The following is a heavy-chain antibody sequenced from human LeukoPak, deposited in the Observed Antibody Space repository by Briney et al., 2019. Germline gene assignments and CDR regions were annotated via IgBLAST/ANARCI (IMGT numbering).Heavy chain of an antibody. D-gene: IGHD1-7*01. J-gene: IGHJ4*02. CDR3: ARVQNYAFDY. CDR1: GYSIGSGYY. CDR2: IYHSGST. V-gene: IGHV4-38-2*02. Sequence: KSSETLSLTCTVSGYSIGSGYYWGWIRQPPGKGLEWIGNIYHSGSTYYNPSLKSRVTISADTSKNQFSLKLSSVTATDTAVYYCARVQNYAFDYWGQGTLVTVSS.